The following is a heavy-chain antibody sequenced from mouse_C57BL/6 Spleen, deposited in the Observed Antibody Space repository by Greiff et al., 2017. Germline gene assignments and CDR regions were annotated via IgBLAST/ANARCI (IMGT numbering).Heavy chain of an antibody. CDR3: TRGGTTVVVPFDY. J-gene: IGHJ2*01. CDR1: GFTFSSYA. V-gene: IGHV5-9-1*02. Sequence: EVMLVESGEGLVKPGGSLKLSCAASGFTFSSYAMSWVRQTPEKRLEWVAYISSGGDYIYYADTVKGRFTISRDNARNTLYLQMSSLKSEDTAMYYCTRGGTTVVVPFDYWGQGTTLTVSS. D-gene: IGHD1-1*01. CDR2: ISSGGDYI.